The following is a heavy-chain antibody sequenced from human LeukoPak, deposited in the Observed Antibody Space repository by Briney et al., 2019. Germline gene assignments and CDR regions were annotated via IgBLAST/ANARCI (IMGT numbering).Heavy chain of an antibody. Sequence: PGGSLRLSCAASGFTFSSYSMNWVRQAPGKGLEWVSYISSSSTIYYADSVKGRFTISRDNAKNSLYLQMNSLRAEDTAVYYCARDRIAVAGSFDYWGQGTLVTVSS. J-gene: IGHJ4*02. V-gene: IGHV3-48*01. CDR2: ISSSSTI. D-gene: IGHD6-19*01. CDR3: ARDRIAVAGSFDY. CDR1: GFTFSSYS.